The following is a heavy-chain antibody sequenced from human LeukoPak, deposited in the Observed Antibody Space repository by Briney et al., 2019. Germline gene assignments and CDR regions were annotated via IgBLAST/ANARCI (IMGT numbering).Heavy chain of an antibody. D-gene: IGHD5-12*01. CDR3: ARAGRGYSGYVFY. V-gene: IGHV4-31*03. CDR2: IYYSGST. J-gene: IGHJ4*02. Sequence: SETLSLTCTVSGGSISSGGYYWSWIRQHPGKGLEWIGYIYYSGSTYYNPSLKSRVTISVDTSKNQFSLKLSSVTAADTAVYYSARAGRGYSGYVFYWGQGTLVTVSS. CDR1: GGSISSGGYY.